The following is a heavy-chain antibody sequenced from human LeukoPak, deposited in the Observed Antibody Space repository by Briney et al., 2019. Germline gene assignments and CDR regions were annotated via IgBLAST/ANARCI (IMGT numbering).Heavy chain of an antibody. D-gene: IGHD3-22*01. CDR3: ARADYDTSASTRKQIDY. V-gene: IGHV1-8*01. CDR1: GYSFTNYD. Sequence: ASVKVSCKASGYSFTNYDINWVRQATGQGLEWMGWMNPNSGNTSYAQKFQGRVTMTINTSISTAYMELSILISEDTAVYFCARADYDTSASTRKQIDYWGQGTLVTVSS. CDR2: MNPNSGNT. J-gene: IGHJ4*02.